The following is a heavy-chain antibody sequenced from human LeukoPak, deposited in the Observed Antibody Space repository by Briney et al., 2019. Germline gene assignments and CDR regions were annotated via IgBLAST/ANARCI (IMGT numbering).Heavy chain of an antibody. V-gene: IGHV3-30*03. CDR1: GFTFSSYG. D-gene: IGHD3-3*01. CDR3: ARGPRASITIFGVVQRPYYYYGMDV. Sequence: GGSLRLSCAASGFTFSSYGMHWVRQAPGKGLEWVAVISYDGSNKYYADSVKGRFTISRDNSKNTLYLQMNSLRAEDTAVYYCARGPRASITIFGVVQRPYYYYGMDVWGQGTTVTVSS. J-gene: IGHJ6*02. CDR2: ISYDGSNK.